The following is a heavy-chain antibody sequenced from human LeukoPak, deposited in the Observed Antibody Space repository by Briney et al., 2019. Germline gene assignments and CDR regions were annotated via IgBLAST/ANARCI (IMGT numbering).Heavy chain of an antibody. CDR2: IISVFGTA. CDR1: GGTFSSYA. V-gene: IGHV1-69*05. Sequence: SVKVSCKASGGTFSSYAISWVRQAPGQGLEWMGGIISVFGTAIYAQKFQGRVTMTRDMSKSTVYVELSSVRSEDTAVYYCARGGVGATSYVWFDPWGQGTLVSVSS. J-gene: IGHJ5*02. CDR3: ARGGVGATSYVWFDP. D-gene: IGHD1-26*01.